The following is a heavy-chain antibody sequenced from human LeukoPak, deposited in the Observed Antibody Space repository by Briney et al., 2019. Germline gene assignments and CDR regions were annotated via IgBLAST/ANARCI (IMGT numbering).Heavy chain of an antibody. Sequence: AGGSLRLSCAASGFTFSTYVMHWVRQAPDKGLQWVAVILYDGSNKYFADSVKGRFIISRDNPKNTLYLQMNSLTAEDTAVYYCARVVAGSVYNSGMDVWGQGTTVTVSS. J-gene: IGHJ6*02. V-gene: IGHV3-30*01. CDR2: ILYDGSNK. D-gene: IGHD3-10*01. CDR3: ARVVAGSVYNSGMDV. CDR1: GFTFSTYV.